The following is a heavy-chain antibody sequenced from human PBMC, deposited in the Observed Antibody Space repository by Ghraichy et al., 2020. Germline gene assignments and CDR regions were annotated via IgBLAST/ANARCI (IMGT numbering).Heavy chain of an antibody. J-gene: IGHJ3*02. CDR3: AKDIGGAATVSDAFDI. V-gene: IGHV3-43*01. CDR2: RSGDGGSK. D-gene: IGHD2-15*01. Sequence: PGEGRGGGALRSGDGGSKYYADAVKGRFTISRDNSKNSLYLQMNSLRTEDTALYYCAKDIGGAATVSDAFDIWGQGTMVTVSS.